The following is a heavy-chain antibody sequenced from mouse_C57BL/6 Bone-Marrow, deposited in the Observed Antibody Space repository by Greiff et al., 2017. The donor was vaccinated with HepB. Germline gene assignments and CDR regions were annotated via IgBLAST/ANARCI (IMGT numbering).Heavy chain of an antibody. CDR2: ISYSGST. CDR3: ARGDGNYEAMDY. CDR1: GYSIPSGYD. V-gene: IGHV3-1*01. J-gene: IGHJ4*01. D-gene: IGHD2-1*01. Sequence: EVKLMESGPGMVKPSQSLSLPCTVTGYSIPSGYDWPWIRPFPGNKLEWMGYISYSGSTNYNPSLKSRISLTHDTSKNQFFLKLNSVTTEDTATYYCARGDGNYEAMDYWGQGTSVTVSS.